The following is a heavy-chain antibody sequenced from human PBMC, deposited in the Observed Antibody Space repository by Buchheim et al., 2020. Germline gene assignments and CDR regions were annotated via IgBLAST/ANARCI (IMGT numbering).Heavy chain of an antibody. CDR3: ARRCPYYDFWSGATCFDY. J-gene: IGHJ4*02. CDR2: INAGNGNT. Sequence: QVQLVQSGAEVKKPGASVKVSCKASGYTFTSYAMHWVRQAPGQRLEWMGWINAGNGNTKYSQKFQGRVTITRDTSASTAYMELSSLRSEDTAVNYCARRCPYYDFWSGATCFDYWGQGTL. V-gene: IGHV1-3*01. D-gene: IGHD3-3*01. CDR1: GYTFTSYA.